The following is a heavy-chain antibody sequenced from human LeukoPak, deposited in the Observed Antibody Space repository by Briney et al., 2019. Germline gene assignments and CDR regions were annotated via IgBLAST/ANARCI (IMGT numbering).Heavy chain of an antibody. CDR1: GFTFSSYN. D-gene: IGHD3-3*01. CDR2: ISSSSSYI. CDR3: ARITIFGVGDY. V-gene: IGHV3-21*01. J-gene: IGHJ4*02. Sequence: PGGPLRLSCAASGFTFSSYNMNWVRQAPGKGLEWVASISSSSSYIYYADSVKGRFTISRDNAKNSLYLQMNSLRTEDTAVYYCARITIFGVGDYWGQGTLVTVSS.